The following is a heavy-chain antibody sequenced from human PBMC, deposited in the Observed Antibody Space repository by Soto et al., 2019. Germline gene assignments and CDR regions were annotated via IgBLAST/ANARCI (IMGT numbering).Heavy chain of an antibody. D-gene: IGHD2-21*01. J-gene: IGHJ1*01. CDR3: AIQDCTNDVCLEAAVTVGGDLES. CDR1: GFTFRKFW. V-gene: IGHV3-74*01. CDR2: ISSDGTTT. Sequence: EVQLVQSGGGLAQPGKSLRLSCAASGFTFRKFWMHWVRQVPGKGPVWVSYISSDGTTTDYADSVKGRFIMSRDNAKDTLYLQMDNLRAEDTAVYYCAIQDCTNDVCLEAAVTVGGDLESWGQGSLVTVSS.